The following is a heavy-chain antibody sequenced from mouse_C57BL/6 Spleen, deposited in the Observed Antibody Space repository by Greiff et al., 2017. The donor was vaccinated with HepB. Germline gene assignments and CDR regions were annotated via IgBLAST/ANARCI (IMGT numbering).Heavy chain of an antibody. CDR2: INPSTGGT. CDR1: GYSFTGYY. CDR3: ASWRYSPSLYCDV. V-gene: IGHV1-42*01. D-gene: IGHD1-1*01. Sequence: EVQLQQSGPELVKPGASVKISCKASGYSFTGYYMNWVKQSPEKSLEWIGEINPSTGGTTYNQKFKAKATLTVDKSSSTAYMQLKSLTSEDSAVYSCASWRYSPSLYCDVWGTGTTVTVSS. J-gene: IGHJ1*03.